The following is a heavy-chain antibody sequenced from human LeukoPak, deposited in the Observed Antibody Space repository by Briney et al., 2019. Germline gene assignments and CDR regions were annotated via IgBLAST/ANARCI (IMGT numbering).Heavy chain of an antibody. Sequence: ASVKVSCKASGYTFTSYGISWVRQAPGQGLEWMGWISAYNGNTNYAQKLQGRVTMTTDSSTSTAYMELRSLRPDDTAVYYCARETGDQSGDALDIWGQGTMVTVSS. D-gene: IGHD7-27*01. CDR2: ISAYNGNT. J-gene: IGHJ3*02. CDR3: ARETGDQSGDALDI. CDR1: GYTFTSYG. V-gene: IGHV1-18*01.